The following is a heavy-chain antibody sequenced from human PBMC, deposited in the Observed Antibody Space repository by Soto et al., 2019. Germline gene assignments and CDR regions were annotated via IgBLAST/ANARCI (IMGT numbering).Heavy chain of an antibody. J-gene: IGHJ5*02. CDR1: GFTFSTNS. V-gene: IGHV3-23*01. D-gene: IGHD5-12*01. Sequence: EVQLLESGGGLVQPGGSLRLSCAASGFTFSTNSMTWVRQAPGKGLEWVCGISGGGDSTHYADSVKGRFTISRDNSKNMVYLQMNSLTDDDTVVYFCSKWDGYGDQWGQGTLVTVSS. CDR3: SKWDGYGDQ. CDR2: ISGGGDST.